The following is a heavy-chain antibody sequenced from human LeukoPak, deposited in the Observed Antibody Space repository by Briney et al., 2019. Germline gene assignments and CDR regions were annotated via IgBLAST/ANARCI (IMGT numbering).Heavy chain of an antibody. CDR3: ATVGTDYYDSSAQKVYFQH. J-gene: IGHJ1*01. CDR2: ISAYNGNT. D-gene: IGHD3-22*01. CDR1: GYTFTSYG. V-gene: IGHV1-18*01. Sequence: ASVKVSCKASGYTFTSYGISWVRQAPGQGLEWMGWISAYNGNTNYAQKLQGRVTMTTDTSTSTAYMELSSLRSEDTAVYYCATVGTDYYDSSAQKVYFQHWGQGTLVTVSS.